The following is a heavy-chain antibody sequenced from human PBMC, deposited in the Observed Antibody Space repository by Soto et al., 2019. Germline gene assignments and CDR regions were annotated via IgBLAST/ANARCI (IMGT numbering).Heavy chain of an antibody. Sequence: GESLKISCEGSGYRFSSYWIGWVRQMPGKGLEWVGIIYPGDSDTRYSPSLQGQVTISADKFTSTAYLQWSSLKASDTAIYYCARHPPPNRVEWELPSDYWGQGTLVTVSS. CDR1: GYRFSSYW. J-gene: IGHJ4*02. D-gene: IGHD1-26*01. CDR3: ARHPPPNRVEWELPSDY. CDR2: IYPGDSDT. V-gene: IGHV5-51*01.